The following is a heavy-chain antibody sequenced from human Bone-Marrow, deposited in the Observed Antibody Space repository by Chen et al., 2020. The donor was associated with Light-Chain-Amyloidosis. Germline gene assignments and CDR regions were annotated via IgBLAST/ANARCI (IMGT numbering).Heavy chain of an antibody. CDR1: GASIISSEYY. J-gene: IGHJ3*01. CDR2: IFRGDIT. Sequence: QLQLQESGPGLVEPSQTLFLTCTVSGASIISSEYYWGWMRQAPGKGLEWIGSIFRGDITYYTSSLKSRVTLSVDTSNNHISLRLRSVTAGDTAIYYCARGPSEVEWGVVKSAFAFDFWGQGTMVTVSS. D-gene: IGHD2-21*01. CDR3: ARGPSEVEWGVVKSAFAFDF. V-gene: IGHV4-39*07.